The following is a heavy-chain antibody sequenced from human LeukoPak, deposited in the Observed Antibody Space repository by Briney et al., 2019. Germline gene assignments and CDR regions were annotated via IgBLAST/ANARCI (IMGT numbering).Heavy chain of an antibody. D-gene: IGHD3-22*01. CDR2: IHYTGTT. CDR3: ACLTTADAFDI. Sequence: SETLSLTCTVSGASISSDYWNWIRQPPGKGLEWIGYIHYTGTTNYNPSLKSRVTISVDTSKNQFSLKLSSVTAADTAVYYCACLTTADAFDIWGQGTMVTVSS. V-gene: IGHV4-59*01. CDR1: GASISSDY. J-gene: IGHJ3*02.